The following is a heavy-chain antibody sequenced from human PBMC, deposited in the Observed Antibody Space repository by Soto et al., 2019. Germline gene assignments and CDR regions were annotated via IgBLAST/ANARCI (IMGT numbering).Heavy chain of an antibody. CDR3: ARGIAAVPVDEL. Sequence: GGPMRLSSAAFGCIFRSHLMRWIRQAPGKGLEWVANIKQDGSEKYYVDSVKGRFTISRDNAKNSVYLEMSSLRVEDTALYHCARGIAAVPVDELWGQGTLVTVSS. V-gene: IGHV3-7*01. J-gene: IGHJ4*02. CDR2: IKQDGSEK. D-gene: IGHD6-13*01. CDR1: GCIFRSHL.